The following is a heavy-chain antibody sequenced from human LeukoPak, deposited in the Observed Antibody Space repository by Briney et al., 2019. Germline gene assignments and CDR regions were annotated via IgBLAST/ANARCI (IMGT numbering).Heavy chain of an antibody. V-gene: IGHV3-48*01. CDR3: ARDPYSGTYGDTYYYYMDA. J-gene: IGHJ6*03. Sequence: GGSLRLSCAASGFTFSSYSMNWVRQAPGKGLEWVSYISSSSSTIYYADSVKGRFTISRDNSKSTVYLQMNSFRAEDTAVYYCARDPYSGTYGDTYYYYMDAWGKGTTVTISS. D-gene: IGHD1-26*01. CDR1: GFTFSSYS. CDR2: ISSSSSTI.